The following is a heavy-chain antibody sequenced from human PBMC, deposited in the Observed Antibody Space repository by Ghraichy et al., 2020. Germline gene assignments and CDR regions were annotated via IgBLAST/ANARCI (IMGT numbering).Heavy chain of an antibody. CDR2: INPNSGGT. CDR1: GYTFTGYY. Sequence: ASVKVSCKASGYTFTGYYMHWVRQAPGQGLEWMGWINPNSGGTNYAQKLQGRVTMTRDTSISTAYMELSRLRSDVTAVYYCARDRTITGTTFDAFDIWGQGTMVTVSS. V-gene: IGHV1-2*02. D-gene: IGHD1-7*01. CDR3: ARDRTITGTTFDAFDI. J-gene: IGHJ3*02.